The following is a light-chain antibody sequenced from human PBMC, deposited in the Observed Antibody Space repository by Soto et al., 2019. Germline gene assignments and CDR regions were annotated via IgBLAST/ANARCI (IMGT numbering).Light chain of an antibody. CDR2: DNN. V-gene: IGLV1-51*01. CDR3: GTWDSNLSADV. Sequence: QSVLTQPPSVSAAPGQKVTLSCSGSSSNIGKNYVSWYQQLPGTAPKLLIYDNNKRPSGIPDRFSGSKSGTSATLGITGLQTGDEADYYCGTWDSNLSADVFGTGTKVTVL. J-gene: IGLJ1*01. CDR1: SSNIGKNY.